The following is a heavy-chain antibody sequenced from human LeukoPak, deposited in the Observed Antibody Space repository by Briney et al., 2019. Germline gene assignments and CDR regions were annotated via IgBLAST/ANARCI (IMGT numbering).Heavy chain of an antibody. CDR2: IWYDGSNK. J-gene: IGHJ4*02. D-gene: IGHD3-3*01. CDR1: GFTFSSYG. Sequence: PGRSLRLSCAASGFTFSSYGMHWVRQAPGKGLEWVAVIWYDGSNKYYADSVKGRFTISRDNSKNTLYLQMNSLRAEDTAVYYCARHQGDFWSGYSFDYWGQGTLVTVSS. V-gene: IGHV3-33*01. CDR3: ARHQGDFWSGYSFDY.